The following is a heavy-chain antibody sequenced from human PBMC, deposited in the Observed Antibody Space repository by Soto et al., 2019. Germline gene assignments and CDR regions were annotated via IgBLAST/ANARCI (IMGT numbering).Heavy chain of an antibody. J-gene: IGHJ3*02. CDR2: IKHDGSEQ. Sequence: ELLLVESGGGLVQPGGSLRLSCAASGFTFGNYWMSWVRQAPGTGLEWLANIKHDGSEQYYVDSVKGRFTISRDNAKNVLDLQMNSRRDEDTAVYFCARDLPGSGYRYRDVFDIWGQGTVVTVFS. CDR3: ARDLPGSGYRYRDVFDI. CDR1: GFTFGNYW. V-gene: IGHV3-7*01. D-gene: IGHD3-22*01.